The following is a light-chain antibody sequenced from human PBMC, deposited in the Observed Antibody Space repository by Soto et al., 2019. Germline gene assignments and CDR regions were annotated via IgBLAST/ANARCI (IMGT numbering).Light chain of an antibody. V-gene: IGLV2-14*01. Sequence: QSALTQPASVSGSPGQSITISCTGTSSDVGGYNYVSWYQQHPGKAPKLMIYDVSNRPSGVSNRFSGSKSGNTASLTISGLQAEDEADYYCSSYTSSSTLYVFGTGTKLTV. CDR2: DVS. CDR1: SSDVGGYNY. J-gene: IGLJ1*01. CDR3: SSYTSSSTLYV.